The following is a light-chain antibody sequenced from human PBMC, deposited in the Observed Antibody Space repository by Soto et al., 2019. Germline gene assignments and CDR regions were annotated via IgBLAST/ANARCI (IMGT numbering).Light chain of an antibody. CDR1: QSIHIW. J-gene: IGKJ5*01. V-gene: IGKV1-5*03. CDR2: GAS. Sequence: DIPITQSPSTLSASVGDRITITCRASQSIHIWLAWYQQKPGTVPKLLIYGASTLESGVPSRFSGSRSGTEFTLTVSSLQSGDFATYYCQQSETYPLTFGQGTRLEIK. CDR3: QQSETYPLT.